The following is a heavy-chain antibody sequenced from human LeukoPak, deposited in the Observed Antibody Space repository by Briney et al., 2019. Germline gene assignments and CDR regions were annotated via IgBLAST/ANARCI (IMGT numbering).Heavy chain of an antibody. CDR3: ARISDEDDFDI. CDR2: IQQDVAED. V-gene: IGHV3-7*01. Sequence: AGSRRLSSAAAGFTPGSYCMRWDRQAPGKWREWVANIQQDVAEDKYVGSVKGPFTISRDNAKNSLYLQMNSLRAEDTAVYYRARISDEDDFDIWGQGTMVTVSS. CDR1: GFTPGSYC. D-gene: IGHD3-3*01. J-gene: IGHJ3*02.